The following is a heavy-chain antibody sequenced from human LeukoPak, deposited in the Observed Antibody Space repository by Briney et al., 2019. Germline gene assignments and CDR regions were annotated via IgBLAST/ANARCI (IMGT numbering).Heavy chain of an antibody. CDR1: GGSISSYY. Sequence: SETLSLTCTVSGGSISSYYWSWIRQPPGKGLEWIGDIYYSGSTNYNPSLKSRVTISVDTSKNQFSLKLSSVTAADTAVYYCARSDVPRSYYYYGMDVWGQGTTVTVSS. V-gene: IGHV4-59*01. J-gene: IGHJ6*02. CDR2: IYYSGST. CDR3: ARSDVPRSYYYYGMDV. D-gene: IGHD6-6*01.